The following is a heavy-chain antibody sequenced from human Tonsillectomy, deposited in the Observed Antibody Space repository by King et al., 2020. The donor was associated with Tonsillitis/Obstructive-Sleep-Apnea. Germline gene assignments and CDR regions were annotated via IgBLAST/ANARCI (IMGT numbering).Heavy chain of an antibody. J-gene: IGHJ6*03. Sequence: QLVQSGAEVKKPGSSVKVSCKASGGTFSSYAISWVRQAPGQGLEWMGGIIPIFGTANYSQKFQGRVTITADESTSTANMELSSMRSEDTAVYYCATYSGSGSEDYYYYYMDVWGKGTTVTVSS. V-gene: IGHV1-69*12. D-gene: IGHD5-12*01. CDR2: IIPIFGTA. CDR1: GGTFSSYA. CDR3: ATYSGSGSEDYYYYYMDV.